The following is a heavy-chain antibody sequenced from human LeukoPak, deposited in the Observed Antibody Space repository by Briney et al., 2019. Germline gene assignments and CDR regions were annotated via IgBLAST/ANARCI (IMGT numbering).Heavy chain of an antibody. CDR3: ARIRSAAAGLEIVLDY. D-gene: IGHD6-13*01. Sequence: SQTLSLTCAVSGGSISSGGYSWSWIRQPPGKGLEWIGYIYYSGSTNYNPSLKSRVTISVDTSKNQFSLKLSSVTAADTAVYYCARIRSAAAGLEIVLDYWGQGTLVTVSS. J-gene: IGHJ4*02. CDR1: GGSISSGGYS. CDR2: IYYSGST. V-gene: IGHV4-61*08.